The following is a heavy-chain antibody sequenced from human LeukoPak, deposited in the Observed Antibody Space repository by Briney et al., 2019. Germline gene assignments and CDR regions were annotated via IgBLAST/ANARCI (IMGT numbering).Heavy chain of an antibody. D-gene: IGHD2-8*01. CDR2: IGTTDNT. CDR1: GFAFSIYD. Sequence: PGGSLRLSCAASGFAFSIYDMHWVRQPTGKGLEWVSAIGTTDNTYYIDSVKGRFTISRENAKNSLYLQMNSLRAEDTAIYYCARVPTNSWYNWFDPWGQGTLLTVSS. CDR3: ARVPTNSWYNWFDP. J-gene: IGHJ5*02. V-gene: IGHV3-13*01.